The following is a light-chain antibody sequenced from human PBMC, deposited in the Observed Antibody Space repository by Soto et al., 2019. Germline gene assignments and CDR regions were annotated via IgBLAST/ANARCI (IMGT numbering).Light chain of an antibody. Sequence: EVVLTHSPGTLSLSPWEIATLSCRASQSVSSSTYLAWYQQKPGQAPRLLIYGASSRATGIPDRFSGSGSGTDFTLTISRLEPEDFAVYYCQQYGSSPRTFGHGTKVDIK. J-gene: IGKJ1*01. CDR3: QQYGSSPRT. CDR2: GAS. V-gene: IGKV3-20*01. CDR1: QSVSSSTY.